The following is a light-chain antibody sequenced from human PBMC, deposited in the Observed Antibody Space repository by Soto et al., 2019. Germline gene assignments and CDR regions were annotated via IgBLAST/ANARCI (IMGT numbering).Light chain of an antibody. Sequence: EIVLTQSPGTLSLSPGERATLSCRTSQSVSNNYLAWCQQKPGQAPRLLIYGASTRATGIPARFSGSGSGTEFTLTINSLQSEDFAVYYCQQYNNWPMWTFGQGTKVDIK. J-gene: IGKJ1*01. CDR1: QSVSNN. CDR3: QQYNNWPMWT. CDR2: GAS. V-gene: IGKV3-15*01.